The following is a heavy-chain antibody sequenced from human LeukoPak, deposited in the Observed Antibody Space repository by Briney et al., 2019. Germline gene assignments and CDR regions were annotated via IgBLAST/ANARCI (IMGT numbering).Heavy chain of an antibody. D-gene: IGHD3-10*01. CDR1: GGSFSGYF. V-gene: IGHV4-34*01. CDR3: ARAQITMVRAVILSPTNWFDP. Sequence: SETLSLTCAVYGGSFSGYFWSWISQPPGKGLGWIETINHSGSTNYNPSLKSRVTISVDTSKSQFSLKLSSVTAADTAVYYCARAQITMVRAVILSPTNWFDPWGQGTLVTVSS. J-gene: IGHJ5*02. CDR2: INHSGST.